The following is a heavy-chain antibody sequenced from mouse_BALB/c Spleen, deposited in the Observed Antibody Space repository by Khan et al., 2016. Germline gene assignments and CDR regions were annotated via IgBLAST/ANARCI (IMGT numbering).Heavy chain of an antibody. Sequence: QIQLVQSGPELKKPGETVKISCKASGYTFTNYGMNWVKQAPGKGLKWMGWINTYTGEPTYADDFKGRFAFSLETSASTAYLQINNLKNEDTATYFCAREGITDSGASAYWGQGTLVTVSA. J-gene: IGHJ3*01. CDR1: GYTFTNYG. D-gene: IGHD2-4*01. CDR2: INTYTGEP. V-gene: IGHV9-3-1*01. CDR3: AREGITDSGASAY.